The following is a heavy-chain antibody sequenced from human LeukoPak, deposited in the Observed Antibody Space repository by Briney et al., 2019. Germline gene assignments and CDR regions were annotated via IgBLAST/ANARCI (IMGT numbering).Heavy chain of an antibody. CDR1: GGSISSYY. V-gene: IGHV4-59*01. CDR3: AREVAYYFDY. Sequence: PSETLSLTCTVSGGSISSYYWSWVRQPPGKGLEWIGYIYYSGSTSYNPSLKSRVTISLDTSKLQFSLKLSSVTAADTAVYYCAREVAYYFDYWGQGTLVTVSS. D-gene: IGHD5-12*01. CDR2: IYYSGST. J-gene: IGHJ4*02.